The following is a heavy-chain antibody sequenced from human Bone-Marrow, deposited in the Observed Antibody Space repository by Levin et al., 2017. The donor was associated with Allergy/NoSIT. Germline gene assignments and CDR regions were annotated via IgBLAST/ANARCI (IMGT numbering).Heavy chain of an antibody. CDR3: ARIRGGQWLVDY. V-gene: IGHV3-7*01. Sequence: QAGGSLRLSCTASGFTFSNHWLSWMRQAPGKGPEWVAIIKQDGSERYYVDSVKGRFTISRDNAKNSLYLQMNSLRVEDTAVFYCARIRGGQWLVDYWGQGTLVSVSS. CDR2: IKQDGSER. CDR1: GFTFSNHW. J-gene: IGHJ4*02. D-gene: IGHD6-19*01.